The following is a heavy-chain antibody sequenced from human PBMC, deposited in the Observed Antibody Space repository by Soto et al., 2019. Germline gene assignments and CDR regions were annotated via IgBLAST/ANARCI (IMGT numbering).Heavy chain of an antibody. CDR2: MSDDSSYI. CDR1: GFMFSAYT. V-gene: IGHV3-21*04. Sequence: GGSLRLSRAASGFMFSAYTMNWVRQAPGKGLEWLSSMSDDSSYIVYADSLRGRFTVSRDNARNSLYLQIDSLGVADTAVYYCATPYYFNHWGPGTLVTVSS. D-gene: IGHD3-16*01. CDR3: ATPYYFNH. J-gene: IGHJ1*01.